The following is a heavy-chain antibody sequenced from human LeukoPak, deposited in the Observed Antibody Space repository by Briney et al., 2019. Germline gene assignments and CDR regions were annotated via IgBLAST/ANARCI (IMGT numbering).Heavy chain of an antibody. D-gene: IGHD2-2*01. V-gene: IGHV4-59*08. CDR1: GGSITSYY. Sequence: ASETLSLTCTVSGGSITSYYWSWIRQPPGKGLEWIGYIYYSGSTNYNPSLKSRVTISVDTSKNQSSLKLSSVTAADTAVYFCARQGGFASSAGVWGKGTTVTVSP. J-gene: IGHJ6*04. CDR3: ARQGGFASSAGV. CDR2: IYYSGST.